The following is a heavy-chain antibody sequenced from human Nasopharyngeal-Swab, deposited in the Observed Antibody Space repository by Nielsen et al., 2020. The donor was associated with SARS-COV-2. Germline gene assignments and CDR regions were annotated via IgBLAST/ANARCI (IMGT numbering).Heavy chain of an antibody. CDR3: ARGADSSGYSMYYFDY. V-gene: IGHV4-59*01. CDR2: IYYSGST. D-gene: IGHD3-22*01. CDR1: GCPISSFY. J-gene: IGHJ4*02. Sequence: SETLSLTCTVSGCPISSFYWGWIRQPPGKGLEWIGYIYYSGSTNYNPSLKSRVTISVDTSKNQFSLKLSSVTAADTAVYYCARGADSSGYSMYYFDYWGQGTLVTVSS.